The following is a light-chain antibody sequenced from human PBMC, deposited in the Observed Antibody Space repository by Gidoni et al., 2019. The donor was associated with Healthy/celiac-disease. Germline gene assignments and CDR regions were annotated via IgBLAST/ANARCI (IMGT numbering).Light chain of an antibody. CDR2: GAS. V-gene: IGKV3-15*01. Sequence: EIVMTQSPATLSVSPGERATLSCRASQSVSSNLAWYQQKPGQAPRLLIYGASTRATGIPARFRGSGSGTEFTLTLCSLQSDDFAVSYCQQYNNWPRTFGQGTKVEIK. J-gene: IGKJ1*01. CDR1: QSVSSN. CDR3: QQYNNWPRT.